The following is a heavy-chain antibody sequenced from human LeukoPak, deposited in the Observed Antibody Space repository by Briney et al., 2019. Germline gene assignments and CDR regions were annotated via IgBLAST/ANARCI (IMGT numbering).Heavy chain of an antibody. Sequence: ADTLSLMCTLSGGSISSYYWRWIRQPAGKGGEGIGRIYTSGRTNYNPSLKSRVTMSVDTSKNQFSLKLSSVTAADTAVYYCAREPPTYYYDSSGYPDAFDIWGQGTMVTVSS. J-gene: IGHJ3*02. CDR3: AREPPTYYYDSSGYPDAFDI. CDR1: GGSISSYY. CDR2: IYTSGRT. D-gene: IGHD3-22*01. V-gene: IGHV4-4*07.